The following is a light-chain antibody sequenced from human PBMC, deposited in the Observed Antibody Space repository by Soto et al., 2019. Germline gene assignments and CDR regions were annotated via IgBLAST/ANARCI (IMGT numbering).Light chain of an antibody. CDR3: SSYTSSSTLGV. V-gene: IGLV2-14*01. CDR1: SSDVGGYNY. Sequence: QSVLTQPASVSGSPGQSITISCTGTSSDVGGYNYVSWYQQHPGKASKLMIYDVSNRPSGVSNRFSGSKSGNTASLTISGLPTEDEADYYCSSYTSSSTLGVFGTGTKLTVL. CDR2: DVS. J-gene: IGLJ1*01.